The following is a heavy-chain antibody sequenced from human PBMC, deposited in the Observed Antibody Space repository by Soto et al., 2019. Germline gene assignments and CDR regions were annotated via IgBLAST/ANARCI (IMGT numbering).Heavy chain of an antibody. CDR1: GYTFTNYG. Sequence: QVQLVQSGAEVKKPGASVKVSCKASGYTFTNYGIAWVRQAPGQGLEWMGWISPYSGKTDYRQNLQGRVNMTADTSTTTADMELRSLRSDDTAVYYCTRDRLTLTTSLIFDFWGQGTLVTVSS. J-gene: IGHJ4*02. CDR2: ISPYSGKT. D-gene: IGHD3-9*01. V-gene: IGHV1-18*01. CDR3: TRDRLTLTTSLIFDF.